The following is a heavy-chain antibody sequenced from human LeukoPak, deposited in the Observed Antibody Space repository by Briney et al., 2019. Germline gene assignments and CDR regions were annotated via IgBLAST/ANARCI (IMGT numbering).Heavy chain of an antibody. CDR1: GYTFTSYA. CDR3: ARETNVDIVATRDGAFGY. CDR2: INTNTGNP. J-gene: IGHJ4*02. D-gene: IGHD5-12*01. V-gene: IGHV7-4-1*02. Sequence: ASVKVSCKASGYTFTSYAMNWVRQAPGQGLEWMGWINTNTGNPTYAQGFPGRFVFSLDTSVSTAYLQISSLKAEDTAVYYCARETNVDIVATRDGAFGYWGQGTLVTVSS.